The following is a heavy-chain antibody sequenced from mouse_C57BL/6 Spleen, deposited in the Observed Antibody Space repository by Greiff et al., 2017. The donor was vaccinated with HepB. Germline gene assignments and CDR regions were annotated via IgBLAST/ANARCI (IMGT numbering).Heavy chain of an antibody. CDR1: GYTFTSYT. CDR3: AREAYGNWFAY. CDR2: INPSSGYT. Sequence: QVQLQQSGAELARPGASVKMSCKASGYTFTSYTMHWVKQRPGPGLEWIGYINPSSGYTKYNQKFKDKATLTADKSSSTAYMQLSSLTSEDSAVYYCAREAYGNWFAYWGQGTLVTVSA. V-gene: IGHV1-4*01. D-gene: IGHD2-1*01. J-gene: IGHJ3*01.